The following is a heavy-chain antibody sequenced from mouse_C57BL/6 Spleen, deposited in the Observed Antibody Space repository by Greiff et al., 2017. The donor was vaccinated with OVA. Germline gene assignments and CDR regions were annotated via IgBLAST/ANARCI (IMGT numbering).Heavy chain of an antibody. J-gene: IGHJ2*01. Sequence: EVKLMESGGGLVKPGGSLKLSCAASGFTFSSYAMSWVRQTPEKRLEWVATISDGGSYTYYPDNVKGRFTISRDNAKNNLYLQMSHLKSEDTAMYYCARDRRTGFFDYWGQGTTLTVSS. D-gene: IGHD4-1*01. CDR3: ARDRRTGFFDY. CDR2: ISDGGSYT. CDR1: GFTFSSYA. V-gene: IGHV5-4*01.